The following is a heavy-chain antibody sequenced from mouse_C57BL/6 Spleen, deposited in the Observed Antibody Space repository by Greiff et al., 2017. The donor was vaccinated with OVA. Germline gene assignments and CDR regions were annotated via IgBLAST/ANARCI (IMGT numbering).Heavy chain of an antibody. Sequence: QVQLKQPGAELVRPGSSVKLSCKASGYTFTSYWMHWVKQRPIQGLEWIGNIDPSDSETHYNQKFKDKATLTVDKSSSTAYMQLSSLTSEDSAVYYCARGDRYYAMDYWGQGTSVTVSS. CDR2: IDPSDSET. CDR1: GYTFTSYW. CDR3: ARGDRYYAMDY. V-gene: IGHV1-52*01. J-gene: IGHJ4*01.